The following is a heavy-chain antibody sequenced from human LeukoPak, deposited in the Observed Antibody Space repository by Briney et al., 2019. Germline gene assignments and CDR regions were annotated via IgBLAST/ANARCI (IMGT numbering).Heavy chain of an antibody. CDR2: IYSNGST. CDR1: GGSINNYY. CDR3: ARGGGVFEL. D-gene: IGHD3-3*01. Sequence: PSETLSLTCTVSGGSINNYYWSWIRQPPGKRLEWLGYIYSNGSTDYNPSLKSRVTISVDTSMNQFSLKLASVTAADTAVYYCARGGGVFELWGQGTLVTVSS. J-gene: IGHJ4*02. V-gene: IGHV4-4*09.